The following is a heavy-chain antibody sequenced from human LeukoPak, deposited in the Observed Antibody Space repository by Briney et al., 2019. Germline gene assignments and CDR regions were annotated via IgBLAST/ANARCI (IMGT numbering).Heavy chain of an antibody. J-gene: IGHJ4*02. Sequence: ASVKVSCKASGGTFNSYIINWVRQAPGQGLEWMGGIIPIFGTADYAQKFQGRVTITADESTSTAYMELSSLRSEDTAMYYCARQKQSHGNFDYWGQGTLVTVSS. CDR2: IIPIFGTA. V-gene: IGHV1-69*01. CDR3: ARQKQSHGNFDY. CDR1: GGTFNSYI. D-gene: IGHD1-26*01.